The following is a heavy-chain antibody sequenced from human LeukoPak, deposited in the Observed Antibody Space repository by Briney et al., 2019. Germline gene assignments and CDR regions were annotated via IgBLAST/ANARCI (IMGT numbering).Heavy chain of an antibody. Sequence: GGSLRLSCAASGFTFSSYTMNWVRQAPGKGLEWVSGISGSGGSTYYADSVKGRFTISRDNSQKTLYLQMNSLRVEDTALYYCAKRRDDYDSSGYYDYWGQGTLVTVSP. V-gene: IGHV3-23*01. D-gene: IGHD3-22*01. CDR2: ISGSGGST. CDR1: GFTFSSYT. CDR3: AKRRDDYDSSGYYDY. J-gene: IGHJ4*02.